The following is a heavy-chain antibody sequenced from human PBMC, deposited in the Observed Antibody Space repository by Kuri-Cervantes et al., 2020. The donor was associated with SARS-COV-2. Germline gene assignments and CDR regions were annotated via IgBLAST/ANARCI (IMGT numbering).Heavy chain of an antibody. CDR2: INPSGGST. Sequence: ASVKVSCKASGYTFTSYYMHWVRQAPGQGLEWMGIINPSGGSTSYAQKFQGRVTMTRDTSTSTVYMELSSLRSEDTAVYYCARGGRGGSIFGVVIISPYYFDYWGQGTLVTVSS. CDR3: ARGGRGGSIFGVVIISPYYFDY. D-gene: IGHD3-3*01. CDR1: GYTFTSYY. J-gene: IGHJ4*02. V-gene: IGHV1-46*01.